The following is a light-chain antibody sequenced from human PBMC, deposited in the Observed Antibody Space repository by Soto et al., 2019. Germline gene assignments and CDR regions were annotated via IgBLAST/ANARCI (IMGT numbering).Light chain of an antibody. CDR1: QGVTTN. V-gene: IGKV1-9*01. Sequence: TQSPDTLSVSPGERATLTCRAGQGVTTNFAWYQQKPGKAPDLLIYSASTLQSGVPSRFSGSGSETEFSLTIRALQPEDFATYYCQQLSRYPLTFGGGTKVDIK. J-gene: IGKJ4*01. CDR2: SAS. CDR3: QQLSRYPLT.